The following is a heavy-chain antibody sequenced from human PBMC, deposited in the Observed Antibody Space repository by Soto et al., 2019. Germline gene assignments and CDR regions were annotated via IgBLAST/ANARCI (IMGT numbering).Heavy chain of an antibody. D-gene: IGHD3-10*01. V-gene: IGHV4-61*01. CDR3: SYGSAFDY. J-gene: IGHJ4*02. Sequence: QVQLQESGPGLVKPSETLSLICTVSGASLRSGSYYWSWIRQPPGKGLEWIGYISHSRRTNYDPSLKSRLTMSVNTSLNQCSLQLNSGTAADTAVYYCSYGSAFDYWGQGTLVTVSS. CDR1: GASLRSGSYY. CDR2: ISHSRRT.